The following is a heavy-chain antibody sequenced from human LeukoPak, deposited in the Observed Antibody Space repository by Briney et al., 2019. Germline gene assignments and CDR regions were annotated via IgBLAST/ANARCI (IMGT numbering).Heavy chain of an antibody. CDR1: GVTFNSYV. V-gene: IGHV3-66*01. CDR2: IYSGGST. J-gene: IGHJ4*02. CDR3: ARGLQIDY. D-gene: IGHD4-11*01. Sequence: GGSLRLSCEASGVTFNSYVMSWVRQAPGKGLEWVSVIYSGGSTYYADSVKGRFTISRDNSKNTLYLQMNSLRAEDTAVYYCARGLQIDYWGQGALVTVSS.